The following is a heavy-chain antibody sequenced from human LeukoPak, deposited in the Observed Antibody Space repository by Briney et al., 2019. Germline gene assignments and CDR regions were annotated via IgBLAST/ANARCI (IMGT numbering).Heavy chain of an antibody. CDR1: GGSISSSSYS. CDR2: IYYSGST. D-gene: IGHD6-13*01. V-gene: IGHV4-39*07. CDR3: ASHYYTGYSSSLGY. Sequence: SETLSLTCTVSGGSISSSSYSWGWIRQPPGKGLEWIASIYYSGSTYYNPSLKSRVTISVDTSKNQFSLKLSSVTAADTAVYYCASHYYTGYSSSLGYWGQGTLVTVSS. J-gene: IGHJ4*02.